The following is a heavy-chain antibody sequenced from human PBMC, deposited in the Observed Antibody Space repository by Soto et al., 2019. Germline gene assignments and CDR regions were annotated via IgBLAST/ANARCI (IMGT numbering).Heavy chain of an antibody. D-gene: IGHD4-17*01. CDR1: GYTFTGYY. CDR2: INPNSGGT. J-gene: IGHJ4*02. V-gene: IGHV1-2*04. CDR3: ARDKGYGDYTFDY. Sequence: ASVKVSCKASGYTFTGYYMHWVRQAPGQGLEWMGWINPNSGGTNYAQKFQGWVTMTRDTSISTAYMELSRLRSDDTAVYYCARDKGYGDYTFDYWGQGTLVTVSS.